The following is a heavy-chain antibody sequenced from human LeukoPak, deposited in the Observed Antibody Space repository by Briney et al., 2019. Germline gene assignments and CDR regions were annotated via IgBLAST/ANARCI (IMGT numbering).Heavy chain of an antibody. CDR1: GFTFSSYA. CDR3: AKGYYGPHYYGSGSYYNGLDV. Sequence: GGSLRLSCAASGFTFSSYAMSWVRQAPGKGLEWVSLISWDGGSTYYADSVKGRFTISRDNSKNSLYLQMNSLRTEDTALYYCAKGYYGPHYYGSGSYYNGLDVWGKGTTVTISS. CDR2: ISWDGGST. J-gene: IGHJ6*04. D-gene: IGHD3-10*01. V-gene: IGHV3-43*01.